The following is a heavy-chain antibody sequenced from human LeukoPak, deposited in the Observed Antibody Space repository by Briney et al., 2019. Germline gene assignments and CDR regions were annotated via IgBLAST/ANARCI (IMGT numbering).Heavy chain of an antibody. Sequence: GGSLRLSCAASGFTFRDAWMTWVRQAPGKGLEWVGRIRSRSDGGTADYATAVKGRFTISRDNAKNSLYLQMNSLRAEDTAVYYCARDTSLGSGASGYGMDVWGQGTTVTVSS. CDR1: GFTFRDAW. J-gene: IGHJ6*02. V-gene: IGHV3-15*01. CDR3: ARDTSLGSGASGYGMDV. CDR2: IRSRSDGGTA. D-gene: IGHD7-27*01.